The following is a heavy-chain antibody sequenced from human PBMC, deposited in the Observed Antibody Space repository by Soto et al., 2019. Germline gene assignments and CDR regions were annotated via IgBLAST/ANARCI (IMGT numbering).Heavy chain of an antibody. J-gene: IGHJ6*02. CDR2: INPNSGGT. V-gene: IGHV1-2*04. Sequence: ASVKVSCKASGYTFTGYYMHWVRQAPGQGLEWMGWINPNSGGTNYAQKFQGWVTMTRDTSISTAYMELSRLRSDDTAVYYCARERGSLTGDSNYYYGMDVWGQGTTVTAP. D-gene: IGHD7-27*01. CDR3: ARERGSLTGDSNYYYGMDV. CDR1: GYTFTGYY.